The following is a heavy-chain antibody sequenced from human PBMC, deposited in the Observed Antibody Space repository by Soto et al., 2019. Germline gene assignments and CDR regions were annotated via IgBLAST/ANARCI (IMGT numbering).Heavy chain of an antibody. J-gene: IGHJ3*02. V-gene: IGHV2-5*01. CDR1: GFSLNTSGVG. D-gene: IGHD4-17*01. Sequence: QITLKESGPTLVKPTQTLTLTCTFSGFSLNTSGVGVGWVRQPPGRALEWLAVIYWTDDKRYSPSLKSRLSITKDTSKNQVVLTMTNMDPMGTAIFFCAHKLPVTTSAFDIWGQGTMVTVSS. CDR2: IYWTDDK. CDR3: AHKLPVTTSAFDI.